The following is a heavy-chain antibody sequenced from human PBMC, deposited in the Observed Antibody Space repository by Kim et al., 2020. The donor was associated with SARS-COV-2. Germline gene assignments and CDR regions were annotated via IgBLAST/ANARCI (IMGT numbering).Heavy chain of an antibody. D-gene: IGHD6-19*01. J-gene: IGHJ6*02. CDR3: ASFPPTYSSGWYVGLWGHSNYGMDV. V-gene: IGHV4-59*01. Sequence: SETLSLTCTVSGGSISSYYWSWIRQPPGKGLEWIGYIYYSGSTNYNPSLKSRVTISVDTSKNQFSLKLSSVTAADTAVYYCASFPPTYSSGWYVGLWGHSNYGMDVWGQGTTVTVSS. CDR1: GGSISSYY. CDR2: IYYSGST.